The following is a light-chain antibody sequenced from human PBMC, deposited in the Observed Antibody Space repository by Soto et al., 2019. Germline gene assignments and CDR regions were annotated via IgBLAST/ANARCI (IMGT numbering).Light chain of an antibody. CDR1: SSDVGGYKY. CDR3: SSFKGTNSFV. Sequence: QSVLTQPASVPGSPGQSITISCTGTSSDVGGYKYVSWYQQHPGKAPKLMIYEVNKRPSGVPDRFSGSKSGNTASLTVSGLQAEDEADYYCSSFKGTNSFVFGTGTKVTVL. CDR2: EVN. V-gene: IGLV2-8*01. J-gene: IGLJ1*01.